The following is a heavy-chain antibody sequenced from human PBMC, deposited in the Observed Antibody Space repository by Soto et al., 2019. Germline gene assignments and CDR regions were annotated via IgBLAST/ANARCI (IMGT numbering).Heavy chain of an antibody. J-gene: IGHJ5*02. CDR1: SGSISSSNW. CDR2: IYHSGST. CDR3: ARVRGRYCSGGSCYSYNWFDP. V-gene: IGHV4-4*02. D-gene: IGHD2-15*01. Sequence: QVQLQESGPGLVKPSGTLSLTCAVSSGSISSSNWWSWVRQPPGKGLEWIGEIYHSGSTNYNPSLKSRVTISVDKSKNQFSLKPSSVTAADTAVYYCARVRGRYCSGGSCYSYNWFDPWGQGTLVTVSS.